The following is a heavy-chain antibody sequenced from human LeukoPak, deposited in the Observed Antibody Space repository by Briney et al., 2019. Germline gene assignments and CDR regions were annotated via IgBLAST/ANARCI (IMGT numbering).Heavy chain of an antibody. Sequence: SVRVSCKASGFTFSTSVMHRVRQTRGQRREWIGWIVVGSGSTNYAQNFQGRVTLTRDMSTSTAYMEVSSLTSEDTATYYCAAELKVGDVYFDPWGQGTLVTVSS. D-gene: IGHD3-3*01. CDR3: AAELKVGDVYFDP. V-gene: IGHV1-58*02. J-gene: IGHJ5*02. CDR1: GFTFSTSV. CDR2: IVVGSGST.